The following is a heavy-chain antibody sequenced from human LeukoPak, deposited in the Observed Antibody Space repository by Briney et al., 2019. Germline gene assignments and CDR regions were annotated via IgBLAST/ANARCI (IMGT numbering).Heavy chain of an antibody. Sequence: ASVKVSCKASGYTFTGYYMDWVRQAPGQGLEWMGRINPNSGGTNYAQKFQGRVTMTRDTSISTAYMELSRLRSDDTAVYYCARLGLTQYYDSSGYLIDYWGQGTLVTVSS. D-gene: IGHD3-22*01. V-gene: IGHV1-2*06. CDR1: GYTFTGYY. J-gene: IGHJ4*02. CDR2: INPNSGGT. CDR3: ARLGLTQYYDSSGYLIDY.